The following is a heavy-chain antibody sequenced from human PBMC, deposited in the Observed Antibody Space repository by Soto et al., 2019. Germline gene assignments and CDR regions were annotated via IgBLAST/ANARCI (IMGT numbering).Heavy chain of an antibody. V-gene: IGHV4-31*03. Sequence: SETLSLTGTVSGSSISSGGYYWSWIRQHPGKGLERIGYIYYSGSTYYNPSLKSRVTISVDTSKNQFSLKLSSVTAADTAVYYCAREKLQYLNWFDPWGQGTLVTVSS. CDR3: AREKLQYLNWFDP. CDR1: GSSISSGGYY. CDR2: IYYSGST. J-gene: IGHJ5*02. D-gene: IGHD4-4*01.